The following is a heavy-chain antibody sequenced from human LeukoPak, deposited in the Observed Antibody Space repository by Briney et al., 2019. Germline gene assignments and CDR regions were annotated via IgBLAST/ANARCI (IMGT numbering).Heavy chain of an antibody. CDR1: GYTFTSYA. CDR2: INAGNGNT. J-gene: IGHJ4*02. Sequence: ASVKVSCKASGYTFTSYAMHWVRQAPGQRLEWMGWINAGNGNTKYSQKFQGRVTITRDTSASTAYMELSSLRSEDTAVYYCARDLTYYGSGSYYIHWGQGTLVTVSS. D-gene: IGHD3-10*01. CDR3: ARDLTYYGSGSYYIH. V-gene: IGHV1-3*01.